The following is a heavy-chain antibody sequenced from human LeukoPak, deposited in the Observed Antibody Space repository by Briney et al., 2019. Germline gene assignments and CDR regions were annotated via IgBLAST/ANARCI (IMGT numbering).Heavy chain of an antibody. Sequence: SETLSLTCTVSGGSISSSSYYWGWIRQPPGKGLEWIGSLYSSGSTYYNPSLKSRVTISVDTSKNQFSLKLRSVTAADTAVYYCARHPDHYYYCMDVWGKGTTVTISS. D-gene: IGHD1-14*01. J-gene: IGHJ6*03. V-gene: IGHV4-39*01. CDR1: GGSISSSSYY. CDR3: ARHPDHYYYCMDV. CDR2: LYSSGST.